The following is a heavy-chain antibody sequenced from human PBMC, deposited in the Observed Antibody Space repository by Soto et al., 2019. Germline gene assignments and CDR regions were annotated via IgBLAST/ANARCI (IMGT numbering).Heavy chain of an antibody. CDR1: GYTFTGYY. D-gene: IGHD3-9*01. Sequence: GASVKVSCKASGYTFTGYYMHWVRQAPGQGLEWMGWINPNSGGTNYAQKFQGRVTMTRDTSISTAYMELSRLRSDDTAVYYCARDPPVLRYYTYYGMDVRGQGTTVTVSS. CDR2: INPNSGGT. V-gene: IGHV1-2*02. CDR3: ARDPPVLRYYTYYGMDV. J-gene: IGHJ6*02.